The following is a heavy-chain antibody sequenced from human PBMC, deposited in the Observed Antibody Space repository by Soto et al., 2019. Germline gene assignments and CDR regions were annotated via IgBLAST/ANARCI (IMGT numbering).Heavy chain of an antibody. D-gene: IGHD1-26*01. J-gene: IGHJ6*02. Sequence: SETLSLTCAVYGGAFSGYDWSWIRQAPGKGLEWIGEINHSGSTNYNTSLKSRVTISVDTSKNQFSLKMSSVTGADTAVYYCARAKGGSLGGYYYGMDVWGQGTRVTVS. CDR2: INHSGST. CDR1: GGAFSGYD. V-gene: IGHV4-34*01. CDR3: ARAKGGSLGGYYYGMDV.